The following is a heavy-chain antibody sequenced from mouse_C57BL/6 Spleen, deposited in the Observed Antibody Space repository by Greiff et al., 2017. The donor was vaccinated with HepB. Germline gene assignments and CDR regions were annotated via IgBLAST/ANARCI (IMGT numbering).Heavy chain of an antibody. CDR3: TRDGGYYGSSYHWYFDV. CDR2: ISSGGDYI. Sequence: EVMLVESGEGLVKPGGSLKLSCAASGFTFSSYAMSWVRQTPEKRLEWVAYISSGGDYIYYADTVKGRFTISRDKARNTLYLQMSSLKSEDKAMYYCTRDGGYYGSSYHWYFDVWGTGTTVTVSS. V-gene: IGHV5-9-1*02. D-gene: IGHD1-1*01. J-gene: IGHJ1*03. CDR1: GFTFSSYA.